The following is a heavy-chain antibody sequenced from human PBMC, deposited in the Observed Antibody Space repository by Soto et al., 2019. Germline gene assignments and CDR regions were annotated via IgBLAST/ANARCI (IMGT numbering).Heavy chain of an antibody. D-gene: IGHD2-2*01. J-gene: IGHJ4*02. CDR2: IYPGDSDT. V-gene: IGHV5-51*01. CDR1: GYSFTNYW. Sequence: PGESLKISCKGSGYSFTNYWIGWVRQMPGKGLEWMGLIYPGDSDTRYSPSFEGQVTISADKSISTAYLQWSGLKASDTAMYYCARRQASSTTSLSFRAGFDYWGQGTLVTVS. CDR3: ARRQASSTTSLSFRAGFDY.